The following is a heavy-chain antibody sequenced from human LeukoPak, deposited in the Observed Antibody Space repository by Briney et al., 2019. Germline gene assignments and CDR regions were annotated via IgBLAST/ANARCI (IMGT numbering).Heavy chain of an antibody. V-gene: IGHV1-2*02. CDR3: ARVLPRGYSYGGYAD. J-gene: IGHJ4*02. CDR2: INPNSGGT. CDR1: GYTFTGYY. D-gene: IGHD5-18*01. Sequence: ASVKVSCKASGYTFTGYYMHWVRQAPGQGLEWMGWINPNSGGTNYAQKFQGRVTMTRDTSISTAYMELSRLRSDDTAVYYCARVLPRGYSYGGYADWGQGTLVTVSS.